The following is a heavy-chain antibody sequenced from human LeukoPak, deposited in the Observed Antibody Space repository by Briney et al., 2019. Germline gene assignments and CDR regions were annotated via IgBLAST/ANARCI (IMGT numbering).Heavy chain of an antibody. J-gene: IGHJ6*03. V-gene: IGHV4-4*09. CDR2: IYTSGST. Sequence: SETLSLTCTVSGGSISSYYWSWIRQPPGKGLEWIGYIYTSGSTNYNPSLKSRVTISVDTSKNQFSLKLSSVIAADTAVYYCARSRRGYSSSWYSPYYYYYYMDVWGKGTTVTVSS. CDR3: ARSRRGYSSSWYSPYYYYYYMDV. D-gene: IGHD6-13*01. CDR1: GGSISSYY.